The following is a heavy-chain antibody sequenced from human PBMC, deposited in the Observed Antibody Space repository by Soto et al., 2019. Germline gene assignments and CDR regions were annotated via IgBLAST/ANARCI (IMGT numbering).Heavy chain of an antibody. Sequence: EVQLVESGGGLVKPGGSLRLSCAASGFTFSSYSMNWVRQAPGKXLXXVSSISSSSSYIYYADSVKGRFTISRDNAKNSLYLQMNSLRAEXTXXXXXXXXXXXXXXXXXDFDXWGQGTLVTVSS. V-gene: IGHV3-21*01. CDR1: GFTFSSYS. CDR3: XXXXXXXXXXXXDFDX. J-gene: IGHJ4*02. CDR2: ISSSSSYI.